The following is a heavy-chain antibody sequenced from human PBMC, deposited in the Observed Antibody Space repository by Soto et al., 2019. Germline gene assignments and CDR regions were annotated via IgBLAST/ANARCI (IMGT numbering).Heavy chain of an antibody. CDR2: ISYDGSNK. V-gene: IGHV3-30-3*01. D-gene: IGHD2-8*01. Sequence: PWGSLRVSCVPSPLTLSIYAMHSVRQAPGKRLESVAVISYDGSNKYYADCVKGRFTISRNNSKNSLYLQMNRLRAEDTAVYYCARDFQDIVLIVYGYYFDYWGQGTLVTSSS. CDR3: ARDFQDIVLIVYGYYFDY. CDR1: PLTLSIYA. J-gene: IGHJ4*02.